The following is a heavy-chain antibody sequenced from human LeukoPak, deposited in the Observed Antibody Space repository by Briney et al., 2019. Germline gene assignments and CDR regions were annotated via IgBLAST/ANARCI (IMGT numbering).Heavy chain of an antibody. J-gene: IGHJ6*02. V-gene: IGHV3-30-3*01. D-gene: IGHD6-13*01. CDR3: ARVAHYSSSWYDPSFYYYGMDV. CDR2: ISYDGSNK. CDR1: GFTFSSYA. Sequence: GRSLRLSCAASGFTFSSYAMPWVRQAPGKGLEWVAVISYDGSNKYYADSVKGRFTISRDNSKNTLYLQMNSLRAEDTAVYYCARVAHYSSSWYDPSFYYYGMDVWGQGTTVTVSS.